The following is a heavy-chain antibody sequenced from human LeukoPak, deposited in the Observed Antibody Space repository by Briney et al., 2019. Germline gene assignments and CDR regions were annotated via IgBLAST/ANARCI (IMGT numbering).Heavy chain of an antibody. Sequence: PGGSLRLSCAASGFTFSSYAMAWVRQAPGKGLEWVSGMNGNGDKVYYADPVKGRFTISRDNSKNTLYLQMNSLRGEDTAVYYCAKRDYYDSDHYYPLFDYWGQGTLVTVSS. CDR2: MNGNGDKV. CDR1: GFTFSSYA. D-gene: IGHD3-22*01. J-gene: IGHJ4*02. CDR3: AKRDYYDSDHYYPLFDY. V-gene: IGHV3-23*01.